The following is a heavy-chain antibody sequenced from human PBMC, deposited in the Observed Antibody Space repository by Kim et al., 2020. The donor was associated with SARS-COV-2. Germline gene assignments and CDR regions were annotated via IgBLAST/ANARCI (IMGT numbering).Heavy chain of an antibody. V-gene: IGHV1-69*13. CDR3: ARFDGVGARARNYYYGMDV. D-gene: IGHD1-26*01. Sequence: SVKVSCKASGGTFSSYAISWVRQAPGQGLEWMGGIIPIFGTANYAQKFQGRVTITADESTSTAYMELSSLRSEDTAVYYCARFDGVGARARNYYYGMDVWGQGTTVTVSS. CDR2: IIPIFGTA. J-gene: IGHJ6*02. CDR1: GGTFSSYA.